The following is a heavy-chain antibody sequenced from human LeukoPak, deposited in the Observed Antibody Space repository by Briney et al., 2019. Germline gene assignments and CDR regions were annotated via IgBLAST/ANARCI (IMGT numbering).Heavy chain of an antibody. V-gene: IGHV1-18*01. CDR1: GYTFTSYG. J-gene: IGHJ4*02. Sequence: GASVKVSCKASGYTFTSYGISWVRQAPGQGLEWMGWISAYNGNTNYAQKLQGRVTMTTDTSTSTAYMELRSLRSDDTAVCYCARPNHGSGSYYFDYWGQGTLVTVSS. D-gene: IGHD3-10*01. CDR3: ARPNHGSGSYYFDY. CDR2: ISAYNGNT.